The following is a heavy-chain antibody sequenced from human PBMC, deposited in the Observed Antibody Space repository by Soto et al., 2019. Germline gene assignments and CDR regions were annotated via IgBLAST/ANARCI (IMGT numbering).Heavy chain of an antibody. CDR3: ARDVGATIF. D-gene: IGHD1-26*01. Sequence: QVQLVESGGGVVQPGRSLRLSCAASGFTFSSYGMHWVRQAPGKGLEWVAVIWYDGSNKYYADSVKGLFTISRDNSKNTLYLQMNSLRAEDTAVYYCARDVGATIFWGQGTLVTVSS. J-gene: IGHJ4*02. V-gene: IGHV3-33*01. CDR1: GFTFSSYG. CDR2: IWYDGSNK.